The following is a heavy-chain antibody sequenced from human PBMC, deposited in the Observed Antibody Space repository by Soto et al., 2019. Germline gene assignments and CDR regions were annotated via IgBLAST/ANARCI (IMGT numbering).Heavy chain of an antibody. CDR1: GYTFTSYY. D-gene: IGHD3-10*01. CDR3: AREFEGNYYGMDV. Sequence: GASVKVSCKASGYTFTSYYVHWLRQSPGQGLEWVGVINPSGGSISYAQKFQGRVTMTRDTSTSTVYMELSSLRSEDTAVYYCAREFEGNYYGMDVWGQGTTVTVSS. CDR2: INPSGGSI. J-gene: IGHJ6*02. V-gene: IGHV1-46*01.